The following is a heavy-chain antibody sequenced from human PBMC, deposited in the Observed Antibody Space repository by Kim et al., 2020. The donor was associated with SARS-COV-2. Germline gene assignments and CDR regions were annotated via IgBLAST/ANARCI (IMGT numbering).Heavy chain of an antibody. J-gene: IGHJ5*02. D-gene: IGHD5-18*01. CDR2: ISYDGSNK. V-gene: IGHV3-30*04. CDR3: ARDRIQLWLNWFDP. CDR1: GFTFSSYA. Sequence: GGSLRLSCAASGFTFSSYAMHWVRQAPGKGLEWVAVISYDGSNKYYADSVKGRFTISRDNSKNTLYLQMNSLRAEDTAVYYCARDRIQLWLNWFDPWGQGTLVTVSS.